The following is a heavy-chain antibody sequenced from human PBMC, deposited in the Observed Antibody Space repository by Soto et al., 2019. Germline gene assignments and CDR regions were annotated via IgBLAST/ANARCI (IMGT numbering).Heavy chain of an antibody. V-gene: IGHV4-61*01. CDR3: AASISIFGVVPF. CDR1: GGSVSSGSYY. Sequence: SETLSLTCTVSGGSVSSGSYYWSWIRQPPGKGLEWIGYIYSSGSTNYNPSLKSRVTISVDTSKNQFSLKLRSVTAADTAVYYCAASISIFGVVPFWGQGTLVTVSS. D-gene: IGHD3-3*01. J-gene: IGHJ4*02. CDR2: IYSSGST.